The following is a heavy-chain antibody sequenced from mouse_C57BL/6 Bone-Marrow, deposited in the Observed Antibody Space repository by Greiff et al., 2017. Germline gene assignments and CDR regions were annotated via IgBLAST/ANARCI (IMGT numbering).Heavy chain of an antibody. CDR3: ARLTGTLGVWMDY. Sequence: QVQLQQSGAELVRPGTSVKVSCKASGYAFTNYLIEWVKQRPGQGLEWIGVINPGSGGTNYNEKFKGKATLTADKSSSTAYMQLSSLTSEDSAVYFCARLTGTLGVWMDYLGQGTSVTVSS. V-gene: IGHV1-54*01. CDR1: GYAFTNYL. J-gene: IGHJ4*01. D-gene: IGHD4-1*01. CDR2: INPGSGGT.